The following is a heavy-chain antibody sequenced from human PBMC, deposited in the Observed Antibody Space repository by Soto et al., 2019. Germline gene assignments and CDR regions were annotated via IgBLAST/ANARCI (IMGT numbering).Heavy chain of an antibody. V-gene: IGHV4-39*01. Sequence: PSEPLSLTCTVAGGSISSSGYYWGWIRQPPGKGLEWIGSIYYSGSTYYNPSLKSRVTISVDTSKNQFSLKLSSVTAADTAVYYCARHEKPQCLVRGGWFDPWGQGTLVTSPQ. CDR1: GGSISSSGYY. J-gene: IGHJ5*02. CDR3: ARHEKPQCLVRGGWFDP. D-gene: IGHD6-19*01. CDR2: IYYSGST.